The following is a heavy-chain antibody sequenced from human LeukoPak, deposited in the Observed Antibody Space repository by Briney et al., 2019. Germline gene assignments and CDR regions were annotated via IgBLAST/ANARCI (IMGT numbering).Heavy chain of an antibody. CDR2: ICSSGSA. J-gene: IGHJ6*02. D-gene: IGHD2-15*01. Sequence: SQTLSLTCTVSGGSISSGGYYWSWIRQRPGEGLQRIGYICSSGSAYYNASLKSRVSMSTDTSNNQFSLKLNSVTAADTAVYYCARDGGGSLHGMDVWGQGTTVTVSS. CDR1: GGSISSGGYY. V-gene: IGHV4-31*03. CDR3: ARDGGGSLHGMDV.